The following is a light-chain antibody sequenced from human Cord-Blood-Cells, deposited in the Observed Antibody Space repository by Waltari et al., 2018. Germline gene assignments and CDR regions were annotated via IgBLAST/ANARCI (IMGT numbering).Light chain of an antibody. V-gene: IGLV1-44*01. CDR3: AAWDDSLNGPV. CDR1: SSNIGSNT. Sequence: QSVLTQPPSASGTPGQRVTISCSGSSSNIGSNTVNWYQQLPGTAPKPLIYSNKRRPSGVPGRFSGSKSGTSASLAISGLQSEDEADYYCAAWDDSLNGPVFGGGTKLTVL. J-gene: IGLJ3*02. CDR2: SNK.